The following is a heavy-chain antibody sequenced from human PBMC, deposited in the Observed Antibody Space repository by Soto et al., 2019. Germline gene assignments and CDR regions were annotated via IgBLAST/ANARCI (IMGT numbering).Heavy chain of an antibody. CDR3: AKTGPITMIVVVTNTFDY. Sequence: GGSVRLSCAASGFTFSSYAMSWVRQAPGKGLEWVSAISGSGGSTYYADSVKGRFTISRDNSKNTLYLQMNSLRAEDTAVYYCAKTGPITMIVVVTNTFDYWGQGTLVTVSS. J-gene: IGHJ4*02. D-gene: IGHD3-22*01. CDR1: GFTFSSYA. V-gene: IGHV3-23*01. CDR2: ISGSGGST.